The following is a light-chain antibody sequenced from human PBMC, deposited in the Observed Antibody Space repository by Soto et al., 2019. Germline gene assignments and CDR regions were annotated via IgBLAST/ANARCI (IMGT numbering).Light chain of an antibody. CDR1: SSDVGSYNY. J-gene: IGLJ1*01. CDR3: GSWDSSLSAYV. CDR2: DVN. Sequence: QSALTQPRSVSGSPGQSITISCTGSSSDVGSYNYVSWYQQHPGQAPKFMIYDVNKRPSGVSHRFSGSKSGNTASLTISGLQADDEADYYCGSWDSSLSAYVFGTGTKVTVL. V-gene: IGLV2-11*01.